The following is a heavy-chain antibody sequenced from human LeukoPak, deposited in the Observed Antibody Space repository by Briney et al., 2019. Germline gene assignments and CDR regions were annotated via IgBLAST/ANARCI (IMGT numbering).Heavy chain of an antibody. V-gene: IGHV3-48*01. CDR3: ARDGDYGGGGY. Sequence: PGGSLRLSCAASGFTFSSYSMNWVRQAPGKGLEWVSYISSSSSTIYYADSVKGRFTISRDNAKNSLYLQMNSLRAEDTAVYYCARDGDYGGGGYWGQGTLVTASS. D-gene: IGHD4-17*01. CDR1: GFTFSSYS. J-gene: IGHJ4*02. CDR2: ISSSSSTI.